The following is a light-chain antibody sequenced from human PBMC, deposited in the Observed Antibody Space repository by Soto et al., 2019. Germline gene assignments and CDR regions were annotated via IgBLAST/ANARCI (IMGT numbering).Light chain of an antibody. CDR1: QSVSSW. V-gene: IGKV1-5*01. Sequence: DIQMTQSPSTLSASVGDSVTITCRASQSVSSWLAWYQQKPGKAPKRLIYDTTTLQSWVTSRFSGDGSGTEFTLTISSLQSEDFATYFCLPHKSYPWTFGQGTQVEIK. J-gene: IGKJ1*01. CDR3: LPHKSYPWT. CDR2: DTT.